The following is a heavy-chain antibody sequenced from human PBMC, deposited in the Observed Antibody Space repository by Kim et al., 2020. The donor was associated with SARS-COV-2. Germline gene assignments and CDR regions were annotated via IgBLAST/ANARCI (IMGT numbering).Heavy chain of an antibody. D-gene: IGHD6-19*01. V-gene: IGHV1-46*01. Sequence: ASVKVSCKASGYTFTSYYMHWVRQAPGQGLEWMGIINPSGGGTSYAQNFQGRITMTRDTSTSTVYMELSSLRSEDTAVYFCARDRRYTHGWGGGRTLDYWGQGTLVTVSS. CDR2: INPSGGGT. J-gene: IGHJ4*02. CDR3: ARDRRYTHGWGGGRTLDY. CDR1: GYTFTSYY.